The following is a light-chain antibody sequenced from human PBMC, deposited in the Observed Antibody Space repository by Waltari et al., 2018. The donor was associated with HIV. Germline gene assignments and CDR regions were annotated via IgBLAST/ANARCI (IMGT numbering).Light chain of an antibody. CDR2: EVS. J-gene: IGLJ2*01. V-gene: IGLV2-23*02. CDR3: CSYAGSSTLV. Sequence: PALPQPASVSGSPGRSTTIPCHGTRIDVGSYNLVSWYQQHPGKAPNIMIYEVSTRPSGVSNRCSGSKSGNTASLTSAGLQAEDEADYYCCSYAGSSTLVFGGGTKLTVL. CDR1: RIDVGSYNL.